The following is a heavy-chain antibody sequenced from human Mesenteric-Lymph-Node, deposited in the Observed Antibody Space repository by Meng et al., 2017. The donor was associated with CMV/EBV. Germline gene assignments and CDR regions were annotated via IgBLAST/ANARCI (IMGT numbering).Heavy chain of an antibody. CDR3: ARVQNDYNKYAWGLSDY. CDR2: ISSRSSYI. V-gene: IGHV3-21*01. D-gene: IGHD4-11*01. CDR1: GFTFSSYG. J-gene: IGHJ4*02. Sequence: GGSLRLSCAASGFTFSSYGMHWVRQAPGKGLEWVSSISSRSSYIYYADSVKGRFTISRDNAKNSLYLQMNSLRAEDTAVYYCARVQNDYNKYAWGLSDYWGQGTLVTVSS.